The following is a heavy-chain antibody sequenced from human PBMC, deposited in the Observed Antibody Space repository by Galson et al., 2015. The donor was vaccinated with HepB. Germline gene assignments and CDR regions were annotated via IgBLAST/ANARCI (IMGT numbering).Heavy chain of an antibody. CDR3: AREHPAYRGFIPYFDI. D-gene: IGHD3-10*01. Sequence: SLRLSCAASGFTLGGFTMDWVRQAPGKGLEWVSSITGGSTYINYADSVKGRFTISRDNAKNSLYLQMNSLRAEDTAFYFCAREHPAYRGFIPYFDIWGQGNLVTVSS. CDR1: GFTLGGFT. CDR2: ITGGSTYI. J-gene: IGHJ4*02. V-gene: IGHV3-21*01.